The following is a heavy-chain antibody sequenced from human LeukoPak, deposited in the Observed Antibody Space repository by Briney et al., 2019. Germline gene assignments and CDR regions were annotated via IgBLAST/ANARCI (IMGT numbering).Heavy chain of an antibody. J-gene: IGHJ4*02. D-gene: IGHD3-22*01. Sequence: GGSLRLSCAASGFTFSSYSMNWVRQAPGKGLEWVSSISSSSSYIDYADSVKGRFTISRDNAKNSLYLQMNSLRAEDTAVYYCARELLGYDSSGYYSWGQGTLVTVSS. CDR3: ARELLGYDSSGYYS. CDR2: ISSSSSYI. V-gene: IGHV3-21*01. CDR1: GFTFSSYS.